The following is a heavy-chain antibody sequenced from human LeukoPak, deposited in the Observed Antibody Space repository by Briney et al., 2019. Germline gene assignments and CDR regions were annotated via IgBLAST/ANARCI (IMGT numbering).Heavy chain of an antibody. J-gene: IGHJ4*02. CDR1: GGSISSYY. CDR3: ARQQLGGLVFDY. D-gene: IGHD6-13*01. CDR2: IYYSGST. V-gene: IGHV4-59*01. Sequence: SETLSLTCTVSGGSISSYYWSWVRQPPGKGLEWIGYIYYSGSTNYNPSLKSRVTISVDTSKNQLSLKLSSVTAADTAVYYCARQQLGGLVFDYWGQGTLVTVSS.